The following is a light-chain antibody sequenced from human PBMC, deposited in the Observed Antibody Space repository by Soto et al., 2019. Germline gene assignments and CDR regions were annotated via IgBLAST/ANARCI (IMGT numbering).Light chain of an antibody. V-gene: IGLV4-69*01. CDR2: LNSDGSH. J-gene: IGLJ3*02. Sequence: QLVLTQSPSASASLGASVKLTCTLSSGHSSYAIAWHHQQPEKGPRYLMNLNSDGSHSKGDGIPDRFSGSSSGAERYLTISSLQSEDEADYYCQTWGTGIQVFGGGTKLTVL. CDR3: QTWGTGIQV. CDR1: SGHSSYA.